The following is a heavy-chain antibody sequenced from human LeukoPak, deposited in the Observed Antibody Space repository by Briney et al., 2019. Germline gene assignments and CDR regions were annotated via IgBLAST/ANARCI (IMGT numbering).Heavy chain of an antibody. CDR1: GFTFSSYT. CDR2: ISVSGDST. V-gene: IGHV3-23*01. D-gene: IGHD5-18*01. CDR3: ASGGRYSYGSFDY. J-gene: IGHJ4*02. Sequence: GGSLRLSCAASGFTFSSYTMSWVRQAPGKRLEWVSAISVSGDSTYYADSVKGRLTISRDNSKNTLSLQMNSLRAEDTAVYYCASGGRYSYGSFDYWGQGTLVTVSS.